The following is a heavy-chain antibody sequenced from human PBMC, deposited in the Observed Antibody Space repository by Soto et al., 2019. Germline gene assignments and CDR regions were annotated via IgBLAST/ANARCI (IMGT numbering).Heavy chain of an antibody. J-gene: IGHJ4*02. CDR2: ISAYNGNT. CDR3: ASVSPAVDYGGNGGYYFDY. CDR1: GYTFTSYG. Sequence: GASVKVSCKASGYTFTSYGISWVRQAPGQGLEWMGWISAYNGNTNYAQKLQGRVTMTTDTSTSTAYMELRSLRSDDPAVYYCASVSPAVDYGGNGGYYFDYWGQGTLVTVSS. D-gene: IGHD4-17*01. V-gene: IGHV1-18*04.